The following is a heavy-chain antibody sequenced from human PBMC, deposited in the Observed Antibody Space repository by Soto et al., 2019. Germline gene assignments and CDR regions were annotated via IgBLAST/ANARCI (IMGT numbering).Heavy chain of an antibody. CDR2: IYYSGST. Sequence: SETLSLTCTVSGGSISSHYWSWIRQPPGKGLEWIGYIYYSGSTNYNPSLKSRVTISVDTSKNQFSLKLRSVTAADTAVYYCARHVRFGELLRNFDYWGQGTQVTVSS. V-gene: IGHV4-59*08. CDR1: GGSISSHY. D-gene: IGHD3-10*01. CDR3: ARHVRFGELLRNFDY. J-gene: IGHJ4*02.